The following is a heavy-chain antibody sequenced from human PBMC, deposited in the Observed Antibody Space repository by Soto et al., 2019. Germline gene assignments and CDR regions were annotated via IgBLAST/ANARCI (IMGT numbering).Heavy chain of an antibody. CDR2: IYSGGST. CDR1: GFTVSSNY. Sequence: GGSLRLSSAASGFTVSSNYMSWVRQAPGKGLEWVSVIYSGGSTYYADSVKGRFTISRDNSKNTLYLQMNSLRAEDTAVYYCARGGMAYYGMDVWGQGTTVTVSS. V-gene: IGHV3-53*01. CDR3: ARGGMAYYGMDV. J-gene: IGHJ6*02.